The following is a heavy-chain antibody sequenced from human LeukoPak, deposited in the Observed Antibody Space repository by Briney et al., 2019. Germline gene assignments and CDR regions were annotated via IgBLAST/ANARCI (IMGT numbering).Heavy chain of an antibody. CDR1: GYTFTGYY. CDR2: INPNSGGT. V-gene: IGHV1-2*02. D-gene: IGHD6-13*01. Sequence: ASVKVSCEASGYTFTGYYMHWVRQAPGQGLEWMGWINPNSGGTNYAQKFQGRVTMTRDTSISTAYMELSRLRSDDTAAYYCALFSGAAGDYYYYYMDVWGKGTTVTISS. J-gene: IGHJ6*03. CDR3: ALFSGAAGDYYYYYMDV.